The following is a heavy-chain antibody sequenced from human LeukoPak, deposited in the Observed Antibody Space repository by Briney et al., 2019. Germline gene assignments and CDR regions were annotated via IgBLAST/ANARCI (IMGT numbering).Heavy chain of an antibody. J-gene: IGHJ3*02. CDR2: MNPNSGNT. V-gene: IGHV1-8*01. D-gene: IGHD3-22*01. CDR3: ARSSSVSMIVVGRDAFDI. CDR1: GYTFTSYD. Sequence: ASVKVSCKASGYTFTSYDINWVRQATGQGLEWMGWMNPNSGNTGYAQKFQGRVTMTRNTSISTAYMELSSLRSEDTAVYYCARSSSVSMIVVGRDAFDIWGQGTMVTVSS.